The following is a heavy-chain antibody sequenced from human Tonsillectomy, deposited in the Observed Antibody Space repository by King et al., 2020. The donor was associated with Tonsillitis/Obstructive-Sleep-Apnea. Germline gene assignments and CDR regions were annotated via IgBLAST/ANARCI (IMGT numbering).Heavy chain of an antibody. CDR1: GFTFSSYA. CDR3: AKDHYYETSGYYYDYYYYCMDV. V-gene: IGHV3-23*04. D-gene: IGHD3-22*01. Sequence: VQLVESGGGLVQPGGSLRLSCSASGFTFSSYAMNWVRQAPGKGLEWVSTISGGGGDTYYADSVKGRFTISRDNSKNTLYLQMNSLRAEDTAVYFCAKDHYYETSGYYYDYYYYCMDVWGKGTTVTVS. CDR2: ISGGGGDT. J-gene: IGHJ6*03.